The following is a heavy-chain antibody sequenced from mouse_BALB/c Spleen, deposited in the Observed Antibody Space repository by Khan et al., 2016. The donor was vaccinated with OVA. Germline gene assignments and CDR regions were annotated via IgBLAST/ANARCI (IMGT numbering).Heavy chain of an antibody. J-gene: IGHJ2*01. V-gene: IGHV3-2*02. Sequence: QLKQSGPRLVKPSQSLSLTCTVTGYSITSGYGWNWIRQFPGNKLEWMGYISYSGSTNYNPSLKSRISINRDTSKNQFFLQLNSVTTEDTATYYCARTARIKYWGQGTTLTVST. CDR3: ARTARIKY. CDR1: GYSITSGYG. CDR2: ISYSGST. D-gene: IGHD1-2*01.